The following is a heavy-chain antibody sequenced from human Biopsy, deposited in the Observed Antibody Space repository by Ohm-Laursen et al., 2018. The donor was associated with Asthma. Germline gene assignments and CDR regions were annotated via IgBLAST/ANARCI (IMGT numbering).Heavy chain of an antibody. CDR2: PIPVLGTP. D-gene: IGHD5-12*01. V-gene: IGHV1-69*13. J-gene: IGHJ6*02. Sequence: VKISCKASGDSFSNYAISWVRQAPGQGLEWMGGPIPVLGTPDHAQMFEGRVTITADESTSTAYMELSSLSSEDTAVYYCARGYSGSDRIVYYYSGLEVWGQGTTVTVSS. CDR3: ARGYSGSDRIVYYYSGLEV. CDR1: GDSFSNYA.